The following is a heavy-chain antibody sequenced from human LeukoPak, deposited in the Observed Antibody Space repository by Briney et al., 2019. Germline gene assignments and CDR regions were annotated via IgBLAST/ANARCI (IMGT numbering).Heavy chain of an antibody. CDR2: ISGSGGST. D-gene: IGHD3-10*01. CDR1: GFTFRSYA. CDR3: AKDLWFGELSPIDY. V-gene: IGHV3-23*01. Sequence: GGSLRLSCAASGFTFRSYAMNWVHQAPGKGLKCVSAISGSGGSTYYADSVKGRFTISRDNSKNTLYLQMNSLRAEDTAVYYCAKDLWFGELSPIDYWGQGTLVTVSS. J-gene: IGHJ4*02.